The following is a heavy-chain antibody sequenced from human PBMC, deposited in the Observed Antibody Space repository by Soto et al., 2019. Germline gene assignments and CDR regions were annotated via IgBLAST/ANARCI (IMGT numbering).Heavy chain of an antibody. CDR2: IIPLFGTA. CDR3: ARPKGTYSSGYYYFDF. J-gene: IGHJ4*02. V-gene: IGHV1-69*01. CDR1: GGTFSTYA. D-gene: IGHD6-19*01. Sequence: QVQLEQSGAEVKQPGSSVRVSCKTSGGTFSTYAINWVRQAPGQELEWMGAIIPLFGTADYSQKFKGRVTITADESTSTAYMELSSLRSDDTAVYFCARPKGTYSSGYYYFDFWGQGTLVTVSS.